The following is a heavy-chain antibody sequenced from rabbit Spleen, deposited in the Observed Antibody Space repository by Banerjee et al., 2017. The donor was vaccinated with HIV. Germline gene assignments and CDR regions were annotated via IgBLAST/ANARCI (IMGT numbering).Heavy chain of an antibody. CDR1: GVSLNDKDV. D-gene: IGHD4-1*01. Sequence: QEQLEESGGGLVKPEGSLTLTCKASGVSLNDKDVMCWVRQAPGKGLEWIACINIVTGKSVYASWAKGRFTMSRTSSTTVTLQMTSLTAADTATYFCARDLAGAIGWNFYLWGQGPLVTVS. J-gene: IGHJ4*01. CDR2: INIVTGKS. CDR3: ARDLAGAIGWNFYL. V-gene: IGHV1S45*01.